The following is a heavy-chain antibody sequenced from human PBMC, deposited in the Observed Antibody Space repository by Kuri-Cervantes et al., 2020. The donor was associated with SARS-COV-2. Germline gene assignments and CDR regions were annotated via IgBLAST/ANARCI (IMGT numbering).Heavy chain of an antibody. J-gene: IGHJ1*01. CDR1: GGTFSSYA. D-gene: IGHD6-19*01. CDR2: IIPILGTA. CDR3: TREGHSSGWDAEYFHH. V-gene: IGHV1-69*13. Sequence: SVKVSCKASGGTFSSYAISWVRQAPGQGLEWMGGIIPILGTANYAQKFQGRVTITADESTSTAYMELSSLRYEDTAVYYCTREGHSSGWDAEYFHHWGQGTLVTVSS.